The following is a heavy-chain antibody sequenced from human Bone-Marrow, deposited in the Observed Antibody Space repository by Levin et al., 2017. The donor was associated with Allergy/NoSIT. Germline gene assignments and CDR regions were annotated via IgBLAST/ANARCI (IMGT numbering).Heavy chain of an antibody. J-gene: IGHJ5*02. CDR3: GRLTDFVVWGVNLGWFET. CDR2: ISTRGIT. V-gene: IGHV4-4*07. Sequence: PSETLSLTCTVSGGFSSNYYWGWIRQPAGKGLEWMGHISTRGITNYNPSLKTQFSMSVETSKNQFSLHLRSVTAADTAVYYCGRLTDFVVWGVNLGWFETWGPGTLVTVSS. CDR1: GGFSSNYY. D-gene: IGHD3-10*02.